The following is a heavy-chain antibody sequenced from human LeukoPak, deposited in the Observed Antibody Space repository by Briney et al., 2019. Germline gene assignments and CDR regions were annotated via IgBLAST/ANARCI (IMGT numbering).Heavy chain of an antibody. CDR3: ARERRLFIVGATGDFDY. D-gene: IGHD1-26*01. Sequence: QPGGSLRLSCAASGFAFSSYAMSWVRQAPGKGLEWVSYISSSSSTIYYADSVKGRFTISRDNAKNSLYLQMNNLRDEDTAVYYCARERRLFIVGATGDFDYWGQGTLVTVSS. J-gene: IGHJ4*02. CDR1: GFAFSSYA. V-gene: IGHV3-48*02. CDR2: ISSSSSTI.